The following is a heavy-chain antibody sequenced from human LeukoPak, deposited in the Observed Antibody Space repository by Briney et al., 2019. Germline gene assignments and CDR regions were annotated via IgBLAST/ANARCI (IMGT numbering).Heavy chain of an antibody. CDR3: AREDYYGSGSYQG. CDR1: GFTFSSYS. J-gene: IGHJ4*02. Sequence: TGGSLRLSCAASGFTFSSYSMTWVRQAPGKGLEWVSYISSSSSTIYYADSVKGRFTISRDNAKNSLYLQMNSLRAEDTAVYYCAREDYYGSGSYQGWGQGTLVTVSS. D-gene: IGHD3-10*01. CDR2: ISSSSSTI. V-gene: IGHV3-48*01.